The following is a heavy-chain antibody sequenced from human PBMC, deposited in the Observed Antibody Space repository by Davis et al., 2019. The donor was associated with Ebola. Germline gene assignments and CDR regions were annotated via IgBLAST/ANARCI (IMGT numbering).Heavy chain of an antibody. CDR1: GYTFTSYY. V-gene: IGHV1-46*01. D-gene: IGHD2-21*02. CDR3: ARDGGAYCGGDCYIDY. CDR2: INPSGGST. J-gene: IGHJ4*02. Sequence: AASVKVSCKASGYTFTSYYMHWVRQAPGQGLEWMGIINPSGGSTSYAQKFQGRVTMTRDTSTSTVYMELSSLRSEDTAVYYCARDGGAYCGGDCYIDYWGQGTLVTVSS.